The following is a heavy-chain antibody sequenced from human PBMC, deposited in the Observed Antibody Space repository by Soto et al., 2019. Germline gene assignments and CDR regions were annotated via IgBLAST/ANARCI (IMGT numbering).Heavy chain of an antibody. CDR3: AFVAIITIFGVVARQPLMDV. CDR2: IYYSGST. V-gene: IGHV4-59*01. CDR1: GGSISSYY. Sequence: SETLSLTCTVSGGSISSYYWSWIRQPPGKGLEWIGYIYYSGSTNYNPSLKSRDTISVDTSKNQFSLKLSSVTAADTAVYYFAFVAIITIFGVVARQPLMDVWVKGTTVTVSS. D-gene: IGHD3-3*01. J-gene: IGHJ6*04.